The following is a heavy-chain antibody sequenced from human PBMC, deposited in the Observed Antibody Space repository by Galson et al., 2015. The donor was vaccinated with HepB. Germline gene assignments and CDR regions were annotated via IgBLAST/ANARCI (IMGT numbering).Heavy chain of an antibody. J-gene: IGHJ6*02. V-gene: IGHV1-8*02. Sequence: SVKVSCKASGYTFTSYGISWVRQAPGQGLEWMGWMNPNSGNTGYAQKFQGRVTMTRNTSISTAYMELSSLRSEDTAVYYCARAPTRIAARICYYYGMDVWGQGTTVTVSS. CDR1: GYTFTSYG. D-gene: IGHD6-6*01. CDR3: ARAPTRIAARICYYYGMDV. CDR2: MNPNSGNT.